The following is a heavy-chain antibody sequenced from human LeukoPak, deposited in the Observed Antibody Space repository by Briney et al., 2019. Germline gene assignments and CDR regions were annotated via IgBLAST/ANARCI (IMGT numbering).Heavy chain of an antibody. CDR1: GGTFSSCA. CDR3: ARGERLLWFGEFESRQYFQH. Sequence: ASVKVSCTASGGTFSSCAISWVRQAPGQGLEWMGGIIPIFGTANYAQKFQGRVTITADKSTSTAYMELSSLRSEDTAVYYCARGERLLWFGEFESRQYFQHWGQGTLVTVSS. D-gene: IGHD3-10*01. CDR2: IIPIFGTA. J-gene: IGHJ1*01. V-gene: IGHV1-69*06.